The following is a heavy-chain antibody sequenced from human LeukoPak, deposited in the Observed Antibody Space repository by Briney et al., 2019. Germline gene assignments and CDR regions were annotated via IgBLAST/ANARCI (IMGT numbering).Heavy chain of an antibody. D-gene: IGHD3-16*02. V-gene: IGHV1-24*01. CDR2: FDPEDGET. CDR3: ARVPSYYDYVWGSYRPFDY. CDR1: GYTFTSYY. J-gene: IGHJ4*02. Sequence: GASVKVSCKASGYTFTSYYMHWVRQAPGKGLEWMGGFDPEDGETIYAQKFQGRVTMTEDTSTSTAYMELRSLRSDDTAVYYCARVPSYYDYVWGSYRPFDYWGQGTLVTVSS.